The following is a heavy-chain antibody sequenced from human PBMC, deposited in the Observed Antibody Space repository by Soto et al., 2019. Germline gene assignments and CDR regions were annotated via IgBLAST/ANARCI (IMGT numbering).Heavy chain of an antibody. V-gene: IGHV3-64*01. Sequence: GGSLRLSCAASGFTFSSYAMHWVRQAPGKGLEYVSAISSNGGSTYHANSVKGRFAISRDNSKNTLYLQMGSLRAEDMAVYYCARSYILNLGMDVWGKGTTVTVSS. D-gene: IGHD2-2*02. CDR1: GFTFSSYA. CDR3: ARSYILNLGMDV. CDR2: ISSNGGST. J-gene: IGHJ6*04.